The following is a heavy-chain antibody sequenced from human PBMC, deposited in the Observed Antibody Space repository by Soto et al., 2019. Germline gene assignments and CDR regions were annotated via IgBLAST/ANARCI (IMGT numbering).Heavy chain of an antibody. Sequence: GASVKVSCKASGDTFSTYTITWMRQAPGQGLEWIGGIIPRSATSNYAQHLQGRVSLTTDTSTSTAYMDLRSLRSDDTAVYYCARDQGITTFGVYSMYYYGMDVWGQGTTVTVSS. V-gene: IGHV1-69*05. D-gene: IGHD3-3*01. CDR1: GDTFSTYT. CDR3: ARDQGITTFGVYSMYYYGMDV. CDR2: IIPRSATS. J-gene: IGHJ6*02.